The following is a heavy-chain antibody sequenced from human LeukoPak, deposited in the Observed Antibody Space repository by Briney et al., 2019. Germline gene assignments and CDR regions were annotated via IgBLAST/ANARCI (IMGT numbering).Heavy chain of an antibody. Sequence: GGSLRLSCAASGSTFSSYEMNWVRQAPGKGLEWVSYISSSGSTIYYADSVKGRFTISRDNAKNSLYLQMNSLRAEDTAVYYCAREADYGGNSVAFDIWGQGTMVTVSS. CDR1: GSTFSSYE. CDR3: AREADYGGNSVAFDI. D-gene: IGHD4-23*01. CDR2: ISSSGSTI. J-gene: IGHJ3*02. V-gene: IGHV3-48*03.